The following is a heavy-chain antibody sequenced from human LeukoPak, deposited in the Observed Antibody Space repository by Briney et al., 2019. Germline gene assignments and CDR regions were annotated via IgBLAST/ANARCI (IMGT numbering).Heavy chain of an antibody. CDR1: GFTFSSYE. CDR3: ARVRVRVLNSYGMDV. J-gene: IGHJ6*02. Sequence: GGSLRLSCAASGFTFSSYEMNWVRQAPGKGLEWVSYISSSGSTIYYADSVKGRFTISRDNAKNSLYLQMNSLRAEDTAVYYCARVRVRVLNSYGMDVWGQGTTVTVSS. V-gene: IGHV3-48*03. CDR2: ISSSGSTI. D-gene: IGHD3-10*01.